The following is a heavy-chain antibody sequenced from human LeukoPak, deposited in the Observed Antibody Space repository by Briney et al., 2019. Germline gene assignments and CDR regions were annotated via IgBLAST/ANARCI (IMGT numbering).Heavy chain of an antibody. Sequence: PSETLSLTCTVSGGSISSSTYYWSWIRQPPGKGLEWIGYIYYSGSTNYNPSLKSRVTISVDTSKNQFSLKLSSVTAADTAVYYCARDQGSSWYNWFDPWGQGTLVTVSS. CDR3: ARDQGSSWYNWFDP. CDR1: GGSISSSTYY. J-gene: IGHJ5*02. CDR2: IYYSGST. D-gene: IGHD6-13*01. V-gene: IGHV4-61*01.